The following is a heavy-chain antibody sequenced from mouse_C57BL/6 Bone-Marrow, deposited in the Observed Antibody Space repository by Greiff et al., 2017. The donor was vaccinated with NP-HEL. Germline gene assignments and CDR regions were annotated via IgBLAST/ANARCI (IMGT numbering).Heavy chain of an antibody. D-gene: IGHD3-2*02. J-gene: IGHJ3*01. Sequence: VQLKESGPELVKPGASVKIPCKASGYTFTDYNMDWVKQSHGKSLEWIGDINPNNGGTIYNQKFKGKATLTVDKSSSTAYMELRSLTSEDTAVYYCARETAQATWFAYWGQGTLVTVSA. CDR3: ARETAQATWFAY. V-gene: IGHV1-18*01. CDR2: INPNNGGT. CDR1: GYTFTDYN.